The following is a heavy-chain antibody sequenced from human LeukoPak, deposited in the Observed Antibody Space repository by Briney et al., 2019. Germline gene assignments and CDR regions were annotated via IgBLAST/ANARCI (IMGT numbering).Heavy chain of an antibody. CDR1: GFTFSTYA. CDR2: ISSDGSNK. D-gene: IGHD5-18*01. V-gene: IGHV3-30*18. Sequence: PGGSLRLSCAASGFTFSTYAMHWVRQAPGKGLEWVTAISSDGSNKNYADFVKGRFTSSRDNSKNSLYLQMNSLRAEDTAVYYCAKCGHSYGYADYWGQGTLVTVSS. CDR3: AKCGHSYGYADY. J-gene: IGHJ4*02.